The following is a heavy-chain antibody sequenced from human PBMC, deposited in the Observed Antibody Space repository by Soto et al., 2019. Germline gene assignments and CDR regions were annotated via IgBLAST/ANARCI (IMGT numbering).Heavy chain of an antibody. CDR1: GASISGFY. V-gene: IGHV4-4*07. CDR3: VRDGTKTLRDWFHP. Sequence: SETLSLTCTVSGASISGFYWSWIRKSAGKGLEWIGRIYATGTTDYNPSLKSRVMMSVDTSKKQFSLKLRSVTAADTAVYYCVRDGTKTLRDWFHPWGQGSSVTVSS. D-gene: IGHD1-1*01. CDR2: IYATGTT. J-gene: IGHJ5*02.